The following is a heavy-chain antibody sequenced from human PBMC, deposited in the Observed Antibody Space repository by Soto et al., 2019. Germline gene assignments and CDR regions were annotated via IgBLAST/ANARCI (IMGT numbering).Heavy chain of an antibody. CDR1: CANCTGDG. CDR2: ISAYNGNT. Sequence: GASVEIFSRAACANCTGDGCSSGRQAPGQGLEWMGWISAYNGNTHYAQKLQGRVTMTTDTSTSTAYMELRSLRSDDTAVYYGARTTCLIAVDGNYWGQGTLVTVSS. CDR3: ARTTCLIAVDGNY. D-gene: IGHD6-19*01. V-gene: IGHV1-18*01. J-gene: IGHJ4*02.